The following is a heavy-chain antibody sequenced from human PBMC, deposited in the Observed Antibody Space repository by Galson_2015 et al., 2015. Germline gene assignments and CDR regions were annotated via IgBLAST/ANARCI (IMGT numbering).Heavy chain of an antibody. CDR3: VRREYCSSTSCTPPNFDY. V-gene: IGHV5-51*01. CDR1: GYSFTNYW. D-gene: IGHD2-2*01. CDR2: IYPGDSDT. J-gene: IGHJ4*02. Sequence: QSGAEVKKPGESLKISCKGSGYSFTNYWIGWVRQMPGKGLEWMGTIYPGDSDTRYSPSFQGQVTISADKSISTAYLQWSSLKASDTAMYYCVRREYCSSTSCTPPNFDYWGQGTLVTVSS.